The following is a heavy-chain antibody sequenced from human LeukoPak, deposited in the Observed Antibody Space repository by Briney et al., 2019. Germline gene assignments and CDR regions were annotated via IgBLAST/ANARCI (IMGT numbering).Heavy chain of an antibody. Sequence: ASVKVSCKASGYTLTDSYMHWVRQAPGQGLEWLAWINPNSGDTNYAQKFQGRVTVTRDTSIITAYMELSGLTSDDTAVYYCATEEQYRNYFDHWGQGTLVTVSA. J-gene: IGHJ4*02. CDR1: GYTLTDSY. CDR2: INPNSGDT. D-gene: IGHD5-18*01. CDR3: ATEEQYRNYFDH. V-gene: IGHV1-2*02.